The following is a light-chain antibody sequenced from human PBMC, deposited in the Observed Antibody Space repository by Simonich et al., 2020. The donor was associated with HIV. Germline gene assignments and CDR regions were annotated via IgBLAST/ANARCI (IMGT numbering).Light chain of an antibody. CDR1: SSDVGGYDY. V-gene: IGLV2-11*01. Sequence: QSALTQPRSVSGSPGQSVTISCTGTSSDVGGYDYVSWYQQHPAKAPKLVIYDVNTRPSGVPGRFSGSKSGNTASLTITGLQTEDEADYYCSSFTGTRTFGVFGGGTKLTVL. CDR2: DVN. CDR3: SSFTGTRTFGV. J-gene: IGLJ3*02.